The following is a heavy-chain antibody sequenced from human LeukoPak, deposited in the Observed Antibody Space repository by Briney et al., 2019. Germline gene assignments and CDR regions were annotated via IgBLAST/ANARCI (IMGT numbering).Heavy chain of an antibody. D-gene: IGHD3-10*01. V-gene: IGHV3-11*03. J-gene: IGHJ4*02. CDR2: ISSSSSYT. CDR1: GFTFSDYY. Sequence: PGGSLRLSCAASGFTFSDYYMSWIRQAPGKGLEWVSYISSSSSYTNYADSVKGRFTISRDNAKNSLYLQMNSLRAEDTAVYYCAMDYRFEWYGRRREYYFDYWGQGTLVTVSS. CDR3: AMDYRFEWYGRRREYYFDY.